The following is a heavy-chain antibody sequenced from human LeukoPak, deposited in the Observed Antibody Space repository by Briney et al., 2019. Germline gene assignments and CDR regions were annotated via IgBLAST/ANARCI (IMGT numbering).Heavy chain of an antibody. CDR3: AKEPYCSSTSCYVAYFDY. J-gene: IGHJ4*02. V-gene: IGHV3-30*02. Sequence: GGSLRLSCAASGFTFSSYGMHWVRQAPGKGLEWVAFIRYDGSNKYYADSVKGRFTISRDNSKNTLYLQMNSLRAEDTAVYYCAKEPYCSSTSCYVAYFDYWGQGTLVTVSS. D-gene: IGHD2-2*01. CDR1: GFTFSSYG. CDR2: IRYDGSNK.